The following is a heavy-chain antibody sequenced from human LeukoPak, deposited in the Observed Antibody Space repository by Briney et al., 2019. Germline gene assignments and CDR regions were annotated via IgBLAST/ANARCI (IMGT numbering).Heavy chain of an antibody. CDR1: GDSISGFY. Sequence: PSETLPLTCTVSGDSISGFYWSWIRQPAGKGLEWIGHIYTSGSTNYSPSLKSRVTMSVDTSKNQFSLKLSSVTAADTAVYYCARLVGDSSGHDYWGQGTLVTVSS. D-gene: IGHD6-19*01. CDR3: ARLVGDSSGHDY. J-gene: IGHJ4*02. V-gene: IGHV4-4*07. CDR2: IYTSGST.